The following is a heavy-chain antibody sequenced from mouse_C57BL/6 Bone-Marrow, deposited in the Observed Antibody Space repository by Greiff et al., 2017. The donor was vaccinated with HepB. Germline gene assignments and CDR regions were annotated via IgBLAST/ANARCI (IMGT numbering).Heavy chain of an antibody. Sequence: QVQLQQSGAELARPGASVKLSCKASGYTFTSYGISWVKQRTGQGLEWIGEIYPRSGNTYYNVKFKGKATLTADKSSSTAYMELRSLTSEDSAVYFCARRGYGSSYRYFDVWGTGTTVTVSS. D-gene: IGHD1-1*01. CDR3: ARRGYGSSYRYFDV. J-gene: IGHJ1*03. V-gene: IGHV1-81*01. CDR2: IYPRSGNT. CDR1: GYTFTSYG.